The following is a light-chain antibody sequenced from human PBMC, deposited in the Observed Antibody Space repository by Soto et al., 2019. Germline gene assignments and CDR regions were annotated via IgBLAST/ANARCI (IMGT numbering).Light chain of an antibody. V-gene: IGKV4-1*01. Sequence: DIVMTQSPDSLAVSLGERATINCKSSQSVLYSSNNKNYLDWYQQQPGQPPKLLIYWASTREAGVPDRFSGSGSGTDFTLTISILQAEVVAVYYCQQYYRPWTFGQGTKVESK. CDR3: QQYYRPWT. CDR1: QSVLYSSNNKNY. CDR2: WAS. J-gene: IGKJ1*01.